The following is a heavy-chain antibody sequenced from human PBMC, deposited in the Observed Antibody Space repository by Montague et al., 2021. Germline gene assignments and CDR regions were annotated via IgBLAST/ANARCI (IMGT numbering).Heavy chain of an antibody. V-gene: IGHV4-59*08. CDR3: AKQDYFVSGTSYKGFDP. CDR1: SGSIFRAH. J-gene: IGHJ5*02. D-gene: IGHD3-10*01. CDR2: MFYGGAT. Sequence: SETLSLTCTVSSGSIFRAHWSWVRQSPGKGLEWLGSMFYGGATSNNPSLKSRVPMSIDTSTNQFSLKLSFGTAADTAVYYCAKQDYFVSGTSYKGFDPWGQGILVTVSS.